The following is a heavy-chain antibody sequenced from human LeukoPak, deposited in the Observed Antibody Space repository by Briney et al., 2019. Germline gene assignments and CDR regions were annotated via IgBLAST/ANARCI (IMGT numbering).Heavy chain of an antibody. CDR2: ISSSSGTI. J-gene: IGHJ4*02. Sequence: GGSLRLSCAASGFTFAIFGLNWVRQALGKGLEWLSYISSSSGTIYYADSVKGRFTISRDNAKNSLYLQMNSLRAEDTAVYYCARGNYFDDWGQGTLVTVSS. V-gene: IGHV3-48*04. CDR3: ARGNYFDD. CDR1: GFTFAIFG.